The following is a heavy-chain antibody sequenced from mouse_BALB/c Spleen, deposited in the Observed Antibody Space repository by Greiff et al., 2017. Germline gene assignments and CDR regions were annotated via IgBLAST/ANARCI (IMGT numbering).Heavy chain of an antibody. D-gene: IGHD1-1*01. CDR2: INPNNGGT. CDR1: GYTFTDYN. V-gene: IGHV1-18*01. J-gene: IGHJ2*01. CDR3: ARHYCGSSYFDY. Sequence: VQLQQSGPELVKPGASVKIPCKASGYTFTDYNMDWVKQSHGKSLEWIGDINPNNGGTIYNQKFKGKATLTVDKSSSTAYMELRSLTSEDTAVYYCARHYCGSSYFDYWGQGTTLTVSS.